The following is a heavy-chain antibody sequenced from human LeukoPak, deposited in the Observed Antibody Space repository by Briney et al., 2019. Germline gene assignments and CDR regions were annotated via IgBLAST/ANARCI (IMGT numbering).Heavy chain of an antibody. Sequence: GGSLRLSCAASGFTLSTYGMHWVRQAPGKGLEWVAMISYDGNSKQYADFVKGRFTISRDNSKNTLYLQMNSLRAEDTAVYYCAREYSSGWYCIGYWGQGTLVTVSS. J-gene: IGHJ4*02. CDR3: AREYSSGWYCIGY. CDR1: GFTLSTYG. CDR2: ISYDGNSK. V-gene: IGHV3-30*03. D-gene: IGHD6-19*01.